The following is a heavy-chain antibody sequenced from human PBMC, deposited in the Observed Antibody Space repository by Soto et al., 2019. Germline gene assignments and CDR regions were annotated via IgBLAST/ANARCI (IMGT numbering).Heavy chain of an antibody. D-gene: IGHD7-27*01. Sequence: GESLKISCKGSGYTFSNYWIGWVRQMPGKGLEWMGIIYPGDSDTRYSPSFQGQVTFSADKSISTAYLQWSSLKSSDTAMYFCATTTDTGGLGFDYWGQGTMVTVSS. J-gene: IGHJ4*02. CDR2: IYPGDSDT. CDR3: ATTTDTGGLGFDY. V-gene: IGHV5-51*01. CDR1: GYTFSNYW.